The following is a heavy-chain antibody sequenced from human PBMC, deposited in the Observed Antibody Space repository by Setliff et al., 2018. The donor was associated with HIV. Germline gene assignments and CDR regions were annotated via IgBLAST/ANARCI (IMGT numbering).Heavy chain of an antibody. Sequence: PSETLSLTCAVSGGSISSNWWSWVRQSPGKGLGWIGEIYHSGSTHYNPSLQSRVTISVDKSKSQFSLKLNSVTAADTAVYYCGGNGYYSIDYWGQGTLVTVSS. D-gene: IGHD3-22*01. CDR3: GGNGYYSIDY. V-gene: IGHV4-4*02. CDR2: IYHSGST. CDR1: GGSISSNW. J-gene: IGHJ4*02.